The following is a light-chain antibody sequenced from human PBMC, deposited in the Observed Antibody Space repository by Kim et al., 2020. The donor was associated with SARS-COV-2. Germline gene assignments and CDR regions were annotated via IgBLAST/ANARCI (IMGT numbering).Light chain of an antibody. V-gene: IGKV3-11*01. CDR3: QQRSNWPW. Sequence: AVAPRQRATHPRRASESVSSYLAWYQQKPGQAPRLRIDDASNRATGIPARFSGSGSGTDFTLTISSLEPEDFAVYYCQQRSNWPWFGQGTKVDIK. CDR1: ESVSSY. CDR2: DAS. J-gene: IGKJ1*01.